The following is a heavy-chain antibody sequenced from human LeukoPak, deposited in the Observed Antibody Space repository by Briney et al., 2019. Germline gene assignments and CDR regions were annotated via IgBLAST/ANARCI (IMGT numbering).Heavy chain of an antibody. Sequence: GASVKVSCKASGNTFTSNYMHWVRQAPGQGLEWMGIIHPSGGNTNYAQKFQGRVAMTRDTSTSTVYMELSSLRSEDTAIYYCARDCSSTRCQGPVFDNWGQGTLVTVSS. D-gene: IGHD2-2*01. CDR2: IHPSGGNT. J-gene: IGHJ4*02. CDR1: GNTFTSNY. CDR3: ARDCSSTRCQGPVFDN. V-gene: IGHV1-46*01.